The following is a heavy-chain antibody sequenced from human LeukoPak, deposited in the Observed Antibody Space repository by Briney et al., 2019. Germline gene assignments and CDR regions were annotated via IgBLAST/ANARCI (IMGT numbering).Heavy chain of an antibody. CDR1: GGTFSSYT. D-gene: IGHD3-3*01. CDR3: ARDHAGGYDFSNWFDP. J-gene: IGHJ5*02. CDR2: IIPILGIA. Sequence: SVKVSCKASGGTFSSYTISWVRQAPGQGLEWMGRIIPILGIANYAQKFQGRVTITADKSTSTAYMEPSSLRSEDTAVYYCARDHAGGYDFSNWFDPWGQGTLVTVSS. V-gene: IGHV1-69*04.